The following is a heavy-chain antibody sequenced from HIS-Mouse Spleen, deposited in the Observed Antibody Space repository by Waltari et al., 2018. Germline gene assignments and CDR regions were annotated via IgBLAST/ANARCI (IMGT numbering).Heavy chain of an antibody. Sequence: QVQLQQWGAGLLKPSETLSLTCAGYGGSFSGSYWSWIRQPPGQGLEWIGEINHSGSTNNNPSLKSRVTISVDTSKNQFSLKLSSVTAADTAVYYCARGTGYSSSWTDAFDIWGQGTMVTVSS. CDR2: INHSGST. D-gene: IGHD6-13*01. V-gene: IGHV4-34*01. J-gene: IGHJ3*02. CDR1: GGSFSGSY. CDR3: ARGTGYSSSWTDAFDI.